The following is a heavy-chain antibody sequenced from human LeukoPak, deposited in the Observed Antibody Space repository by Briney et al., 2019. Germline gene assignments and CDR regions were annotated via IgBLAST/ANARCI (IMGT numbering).Heavy chain of an antibody. CDR3: ASRQLWFDY. Sequence: GGSLRLSCAASGFTFTTNWMTWVRQAPGKGLEWVATINQDGSEKYYVDSVKGRFTISRDNAKNSLYLQMNSLRAEDTAVYYCASRQLWFDYWGQGTLVTVSS. CDR2: INQDGSEK. V-gene: IGHV3-7*01. D-gene: IGHD5-18*01. J-gene: IGHJ4*02. CDR1: GFTFTTNW.